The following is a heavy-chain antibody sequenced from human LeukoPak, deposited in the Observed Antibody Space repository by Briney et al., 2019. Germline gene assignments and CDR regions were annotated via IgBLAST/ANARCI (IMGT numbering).Heavy chain of an antibody. V-gene: IGHV3-48*03. Sequence: PGGSLRLSCAASGFTFSSYEMNWVRQAPGKGLEWVSYISSSDSTIYYADSVKGRFTISRDNAKNSLYLQMNSLRAEDTAVYYCARDLGGLAIFDYWGQGTLVTVSS. D-gene: IGHD2-15*01. CDR1: GFTFSSYE. J-gene: IGHJ4*02. CDR3: ARDLGGLAIFDY. CDR2: ISSSDSTI.